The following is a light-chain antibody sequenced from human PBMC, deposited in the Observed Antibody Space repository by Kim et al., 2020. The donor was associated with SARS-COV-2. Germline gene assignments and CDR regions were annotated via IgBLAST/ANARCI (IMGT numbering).Light chain of an antibody. V-gene: IGKV1-33*01. CDR1: QDITTY. CDR2: EAS. CDR3: QQYNNRPHT. Sequence: SVSVGDRVIITCQASQDITTYLTWYQQKPGKAPKLLIYEASNLHTGVPSRFSAGGSGTDFSLTIRSVQPEDIATYHCQQYNNRPHTFGQGTKLEI. J-gene: IGKJ2*01.